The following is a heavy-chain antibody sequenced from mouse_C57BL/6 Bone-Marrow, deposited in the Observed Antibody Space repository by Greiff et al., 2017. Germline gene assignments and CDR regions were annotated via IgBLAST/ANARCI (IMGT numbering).Heavy chain of an antibody. CDR1: GYTFTSYG. CDR3: AARRYVYDGY. CDR2: IYPRSGNT. D-gene: IGHD2-2*01. Sequence: QVQLQQSGAELARPGASVKLSCKASGYTFTSYGISWVKQRTGQGLEWIGEIYPRSGNTYYNEKFKGKATLTADKSSSTAYMELRSLTSEDSAVYFCAARRYVYDGYWGQGTTLTVSS. V-gene: IGHV1-81*01. J-gene: IGHJ2*01.